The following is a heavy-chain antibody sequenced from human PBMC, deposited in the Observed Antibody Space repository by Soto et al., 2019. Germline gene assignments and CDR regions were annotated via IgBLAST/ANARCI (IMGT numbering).Heavy chain of an antibody. D-gene: IGHD3-22*01. CDR3: ARGWGYDSNDYYYAY. Sequence: QVQLVQSGAEVRKPGSSLKVSCKASGGTFSRHSISWVRQAPGQGLEWMGGIIPIFGTANHAQKFQGRVTIIADESTSTVYMELSSLISEDTAMYYGARGWGYDSNDYYYAYWGQGTLVIVSS. CDR2: IIPIFGTA. V-gene: IGHV1-69*01. CDR1: GGTFSRHS. J-gene: IGHJ4*02.